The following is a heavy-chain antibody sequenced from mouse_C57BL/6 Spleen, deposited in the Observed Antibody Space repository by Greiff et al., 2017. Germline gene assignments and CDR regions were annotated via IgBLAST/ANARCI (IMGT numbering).Heavy chain of an antibody. CDR2: IDPSDSYT. D-gene: IGHD2-3*01. V-gene: IGHV1-59*01. CDR3: ARERDGYYEFAY. J-gene: IGHJ3*01. Sequence: QVQLQQPGAELVRPGTSVKLSCKASGYTFTSYWMHWVKQRPGQGLEWIGVIDPSDSYTNYNQKFQGKATLTVDTSSSTAYMQLSSLTSEDSAVYYCARERDGYYEFAYWGQGTLVTVSA. CDR1: GYTFTSYW.